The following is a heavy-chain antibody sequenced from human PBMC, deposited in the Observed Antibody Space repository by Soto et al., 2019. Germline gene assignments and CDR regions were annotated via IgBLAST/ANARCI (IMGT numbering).Heavy chain of an antibody. CDR2: LFDTETT. V-gene: IGHV4-59*01. Sequence: SLTCTVSCGSFNSYYSWTWVRQAPGKGLEWIGCLFDTETTYYNPYLNSRVTMSVDTAKKQFHLNLNSVTAADTAVYYCARDEREDKKGGFGHWGQGNLVTVSS. CDR3: ARDEREDKKGGFGH. CDR1: CGSFNSYY. J-gene: IGHJ4*02. D-gene: IGHD3-10*01.